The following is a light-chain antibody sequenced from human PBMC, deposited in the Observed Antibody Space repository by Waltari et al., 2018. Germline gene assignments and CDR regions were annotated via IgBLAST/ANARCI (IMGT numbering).Light chain of an antibody. CDR2: WAS. CDR3: QQCYSLPLT. CDR1: PSVLHSSNNKNY. J-gene: IGKJ4*01. Sequence: DIVMTQSPDSLAVSLGERATINCKSSPSVLHSSNNKNYLAWYQQKPGQPPKLLIYWASTRESGVPDRFSGSGSGTDFTLTISSLQAEDVAVYYCQQCYSLPLTFSGGTKVDIK. V-gene: IGKV4-1*01.